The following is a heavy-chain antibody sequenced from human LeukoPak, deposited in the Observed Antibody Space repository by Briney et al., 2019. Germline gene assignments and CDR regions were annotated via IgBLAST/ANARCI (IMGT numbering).Heavy chain of an antibody. CDR2: ISTSGSTI. V-gene: IGHV3-11*04. D-gene: IGHD3-10*01. CDR3: ASSLWFGELQAY. CDR1: GFTFSDRY. J-gene: IGHJ4*02. Sequence: GGSLRLSCAASGFTFSDRYMSWIRQAPGKGLEWVSYISTSGSTIYDAPSVRDRFTISRDNAKNSLYLQMNSLRAEDTAVYYCASSLWFGELQAYWGQGTLVTVSS.